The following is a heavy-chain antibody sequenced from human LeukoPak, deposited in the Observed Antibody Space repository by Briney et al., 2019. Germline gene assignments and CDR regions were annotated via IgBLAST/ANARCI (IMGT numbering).Heavy chain of an antibody. CDR2: INHSGST. D-gene: IGHD3-10*01. CDR3: ARGRGITMVRRRNAVDY. J-gene: IGHJ4*02. V-gene: IGHV4-34*01. Sequence: KPSETLSLTCAVYGGSFSGYYRSWIRQPPGKGLEWIGEINHSGSTNYNPSLKSRVTISVDTSKNQFSLKLSSVTAADTAAYYCARGRGITMVRRRNAVDYWGQGTLVTVSS. CDR1: GGSFSGYY.